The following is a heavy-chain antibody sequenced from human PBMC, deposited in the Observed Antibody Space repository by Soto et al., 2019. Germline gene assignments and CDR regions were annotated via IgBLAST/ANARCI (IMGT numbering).Heavy chain of an antibody. D-gene: IGHD3-10*01. CDR2: ITSSSGHI. J-gene: IGHJ6*02. CDR1: GFTLTTYT. Sequence: GGSLRLSCEASGFTLTTYTMNWVRQASGKGLEWVSSITSSSGHIYYADSVKGRFTISRDNARNSLYLQMNSLRAEDTAVYYCVRERGLSSFYGMDVWGQGTTVTVSS. V-gene: IGHV3-21*01. CDR3: VRERGLSSFYGMDV.